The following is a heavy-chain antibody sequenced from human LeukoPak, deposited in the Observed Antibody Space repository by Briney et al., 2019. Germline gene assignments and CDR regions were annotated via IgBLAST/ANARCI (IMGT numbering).Heavy chain of an antibody. CDR1: GFTFSSYE. Sequence: GGSLRLSCAASGFTFSSYEMNWVRQAPGKGLEWVSVIYSGGSTYYADSVKGRFTISRDNSKNTLHLQMNSLRAEDTAVYYCARDSSVAVAGPQTYYFDYWGQGTLVTVSS. V-gene: IGHV3-66*01. J-gene: IGHJ4*02. CDR3: ARDSSVAVAGPQTYYFDY. CDR2: IYSGGST. D-gene: IGHD6-19*01.